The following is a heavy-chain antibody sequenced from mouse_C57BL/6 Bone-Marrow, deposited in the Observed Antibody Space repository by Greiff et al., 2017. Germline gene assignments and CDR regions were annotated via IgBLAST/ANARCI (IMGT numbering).Heavy chain of an antibody. V-gene: IGHV1-42*01. CDR2: INPSTGGT. D-gene: IGHD1-1*01. CDR1: GYSFTGYY. Sequence: VQLQQSGPELVKPGASVKISCKASGYSFTGYYMNWVKQSPEKSLEWIGEINPSTGGTTYNQKFKATATLTVDKSYSTSYMQLKSLTSEDSAVYYCARGCSYFYYAMDYWGQGTSVTVSS. CDR3: ARGCSYFYYAMDY. J-gene: IGHJ4*01.